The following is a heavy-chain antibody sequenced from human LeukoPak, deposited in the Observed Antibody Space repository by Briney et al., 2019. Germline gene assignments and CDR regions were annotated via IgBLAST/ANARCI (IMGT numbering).Heavy chain of an antibody. Sequence: GGSLRLSCAASGFTFSSYSMNWVRQAPGKGLEWVSYISSSSSTIYYADSVKGRFTISRDNAKNSLYLQMNSLKAEDTAVYYCARERVVGYYDSSGYVWGQGTLVTVSS. D-gene: IGHD3-22*01. V-gene: IGHV3-48*04. CDR1: GFTFSSYS. J-gene: IGHJ4*02. CDR3: ARERVVGYYDSSGYV. CDR2: ISSSSSTI.